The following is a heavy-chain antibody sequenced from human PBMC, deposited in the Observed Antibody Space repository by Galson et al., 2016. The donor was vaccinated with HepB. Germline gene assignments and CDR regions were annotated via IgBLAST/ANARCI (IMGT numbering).Heavy chain of an antibody. D-gene: IGHD1-26*01. Sequence: SLRLSCAASGFTFSSYWMTWVRQAPGKGLEWVANIKQDGSEKYYVASVKGRFTVSRDNAKNSLYLQMNSLGAEDTAVYFCARFRWEPIPGYVDIWGQGTLVTVSS. CDR1: GFTFSSYW. CDR2: IKQDGSEK. CDR3: ARFRWEPIPGYVDI. V-gene: IGHV3-7*03. J-gene: IGHJ3*02.